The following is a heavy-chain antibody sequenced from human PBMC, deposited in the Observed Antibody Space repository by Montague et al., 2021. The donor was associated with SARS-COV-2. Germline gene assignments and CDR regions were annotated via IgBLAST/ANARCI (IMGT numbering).Heavy chain of an antibody. CDR2: IYHSGNT. Sequence: SETLSLTCAVSGGSISSSNWWSWVRQPPGKGLEWMGEIYHSGNTNYNPSLKSRVTISVDKSKNQFSLKLSSVTAADTAVYYCARKTINPNWFDPWGQGTLVTVSS. CDR3: ARKTINPNWFDP. D-gene: IGHD1-14*01. J-gene: IGHJ5*02. CDR1: GGSISSSNW. V-gene: IGHV4-4*02.